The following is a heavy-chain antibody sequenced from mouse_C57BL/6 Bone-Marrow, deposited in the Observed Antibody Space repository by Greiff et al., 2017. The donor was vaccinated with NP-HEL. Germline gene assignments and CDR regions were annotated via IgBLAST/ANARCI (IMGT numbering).Heavy chain of an antibody. CDR2: IYPGDGDT. CDR3: ADTTVVAPDRFAY. V-gene: IGHV1-82*01. Sequence: QVQLQQSGPELVKPGASVKISCKASGYAFSSSWMNWVKQRPGKGLEWIGRIYPGDGDTNYNGKFKGKATLTAAKSSSTAYMQLSSLTSEDSAVYFCADTTVVAPDRFAYWGQGTLVTVSA. D-gene: IGHD1-1*01. J-gene: IGHJ3*01. CDR1: GYAFSSSW.